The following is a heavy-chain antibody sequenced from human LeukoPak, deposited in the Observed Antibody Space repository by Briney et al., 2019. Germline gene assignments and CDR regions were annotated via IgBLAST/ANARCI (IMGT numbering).Heavy chain of an antibody. CDR2: ITSAGGYK. V-gene: IGHV3-21*01. J-gene: IGHJ6*03. D-gene: IGHD2-2*01. CDR1: GFSFSDYS. Sequence: RGSLRLSCGASGFSFSDYSMNWVRPAPGKGQSWVACITSAGGYKYYADSVNGRFTISRDNAQNSLFLQMNSLRAEDTAVYFCATSGGFVLPNAITGNWYMDVWGRGTSVTVSS. CDR3: ATSGGFVLPNAITGNWYMDV.